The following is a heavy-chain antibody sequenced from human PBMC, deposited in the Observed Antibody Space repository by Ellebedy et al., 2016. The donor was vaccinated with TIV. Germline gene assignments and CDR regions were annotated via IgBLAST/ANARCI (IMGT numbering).Heavy chain of an antibody. CDR1: GYTFTSYA. CDR2: ITTNTGNP. J-gene: IGHJ4*02. CDR3: ARWVQGSSGWYERNYFDY. Sequence: ASVKVSCKASGYTFTSYAMNWVRQAPGQGLEWMGWITTNTGNPTYAQGFTGRFVFSLDTSVSTAYLQISSLKAEDTAVYYCARWVQGSSGWYERNYFDYWGQGTLVTVSS. D-gene: IGHD6-19*01. V-gene: IGHV7-4-1*02.